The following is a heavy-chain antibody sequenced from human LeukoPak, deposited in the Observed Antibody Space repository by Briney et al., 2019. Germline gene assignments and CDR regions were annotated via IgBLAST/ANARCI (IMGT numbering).Heavy chain of an antibody. CDR2: ISAYNGNT. D-gene: IGHD3-22*01. CDR1: GYTFTSYG. Sequence: ASVKVSCRASGYTFTSYGIRWVREAPGQGLEWMGWISAYNGNTNHAQNLQGRVTMTTDTSTSSAYTEQRSLRSDDTAVYYCARSSRRYYDSSGYLDPGEFDPWGQGTLVTVSS. V-gene: IGHV1-18*01. CDR3: ARSSRRYYDSSGYLDPGEFDP. J-gene: IGHJ5*02.